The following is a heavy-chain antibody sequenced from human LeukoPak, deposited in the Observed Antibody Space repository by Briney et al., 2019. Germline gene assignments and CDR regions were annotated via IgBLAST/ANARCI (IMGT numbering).Heavy chain of an antibody. D-gene: IGHD3-22*01. J-gene: IGHJ3*02. CDR1: GFTFDDYA. V-gene: IGHV3-9*01. Sequence: GGSLRLSCAASGFTFDDYAMHWVRQAPGKGLEWVSGISWNSGSIGYADSVKGRFTISRDNAKNSLYLQMDSLRAEDTAVYYCARFPHYDSSGYYYYAFDIWGQGTMVTVSS. CDR3: ARFPHYDSSGYYYYAFDI. CDR2: ISWNSGSI.